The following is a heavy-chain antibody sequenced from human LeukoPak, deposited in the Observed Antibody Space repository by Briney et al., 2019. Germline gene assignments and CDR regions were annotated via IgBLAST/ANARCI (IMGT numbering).Heavy chain of an antibody. D-gene: IGHD3-9*01. CDR3: ARGSWGFDWLTIFDY. CDR2: ISYDGSNK. V-gene: IGHV3-30*14. J-gene: IGHJ4*02. Sequence: PGGSLRLSCAASGFTFSSYAMHWVRQAPGKGLEWVAVISYDGSNKYYADSVKGRFNISRDNSKNTLYLQMNSLRAEDTAVYYCARGSWGFDWLTIFDYWGQGTLVTVSS. CDR1: GFTFSSYA.